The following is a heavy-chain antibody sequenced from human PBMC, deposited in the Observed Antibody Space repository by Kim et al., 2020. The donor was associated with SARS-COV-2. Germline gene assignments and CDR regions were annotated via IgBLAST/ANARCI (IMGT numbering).Heavy chain of an antibody. Sequence: SLKSRVTLSLDTSKKQFSLQLTSVTAAATAVYYCARVGTIAARTFDYWGQGTLVTVSS. D-gene: IGHD6-6*01. CDR3: ARVGTIAARTFDY. J-gene: IGHJ4*02. V-gene: IGHV4-59*01.